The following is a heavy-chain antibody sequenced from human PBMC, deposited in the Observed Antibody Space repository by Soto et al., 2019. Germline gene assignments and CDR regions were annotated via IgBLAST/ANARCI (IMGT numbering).Heavy chain of an antibody. Sequence: VELVESGGGLVKPGGSLRLSCAASGFTFSVYSIAWVRQAPGKGLEWISSITDRGDIRYADSVKGRFTVSRDNVNNSVHLQMTSLRAQDTAVYYCARFATPTTTWYWFDPWGQGTLVTVSS. D-gene: IGHD5-12*01. CDR3: ARFATPTTTWYWFDP. CDR1: GFTFSVYS. J-gene: IGHJ5*02. CDR2: ITDRGDI. V-gene: IGHV3-21*06.